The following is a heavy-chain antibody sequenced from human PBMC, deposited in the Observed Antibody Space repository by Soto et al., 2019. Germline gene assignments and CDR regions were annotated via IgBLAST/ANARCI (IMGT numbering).Heavy chain of an antibody. CDR3: ATDRYYARDY. Sequence: GGSLRLSCAASGFTFSNYAMSWVRQAPGKGLEWVSAISGSSGGTYYADSVKGRFTISRDNSENTLFLQMNSLRVEDTAIYYCATDRYYARDYWGQGTLVTVSS. V-gene: IGHV3-23*01. CDR1: GFTFSNYA. J-gene: IGHJ4*02. D-gene: IGHD3-16*01. CDR2: ISGSSGGT.